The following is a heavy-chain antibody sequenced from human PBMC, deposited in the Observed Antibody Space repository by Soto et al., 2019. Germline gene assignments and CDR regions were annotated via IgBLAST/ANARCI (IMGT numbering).Heavy chain of an antibody. D-gene: IGHD3-10*01. CDR2: VSLAGRH. Sequence: QVQLQESGPGLVRPSGTLSLTCSVSGASVVNGNWWRWVRQSPGKGLEWIGEVSLAGRHHYNPSRQSCVIISLDVYKNQFSLILTSVTVADAAIYYGARGFQYWLPTVDWGRGTVVTVS. J-gene: IGHJ4*02. CDR1: GASVVNGNW. V-gene: IGHV4-4*02. CDR3: ARGFQYWLPTVD.